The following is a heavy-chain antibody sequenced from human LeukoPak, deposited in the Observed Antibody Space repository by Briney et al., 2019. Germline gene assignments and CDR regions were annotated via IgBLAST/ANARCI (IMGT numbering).Heavy chain of an antibody. CDR3: AREGGGIVVVMYYFDY. CDR2: INAGNGNT. CDR1: GYTFTSYA. J-gene: IGHJ4*02. V-gene: IGHV1-3*01. D-gene: IGHD2-2*01. Sequence: GASVTVSCKASGYTFTSYAMHWVRQAPGQRLEWMGWINAGNGNTKYSQKFQGRVTITRDTSASTAYMELSSLRSEDTAVYYCAREGGGIVVVMYYFDYWGQGTLVTVSS.